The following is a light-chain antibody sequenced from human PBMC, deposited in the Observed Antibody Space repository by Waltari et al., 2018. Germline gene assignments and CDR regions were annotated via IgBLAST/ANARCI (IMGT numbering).Light chain of an antibody. CDR1: SGRIASNY. J-gene: IGLJ2*01. CDR2: EDD. CDR3: QSYDSSNHVV. Sequence: NFMLTQPHSVSESPGKTVTISCTGSSGRIASNYVQLYQPRPGSAPTTVIYEDDQRPSGVPDRFSGSIDSSSNSASLTISGLKTEDEADYYCQSYDSSNHVVFGGGTALTVL. V-gene: IGLV6-57*02.